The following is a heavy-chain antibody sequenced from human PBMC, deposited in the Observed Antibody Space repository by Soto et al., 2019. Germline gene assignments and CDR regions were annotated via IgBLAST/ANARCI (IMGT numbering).Heavy chain of an antibody. CDR2: INAGNGNT. J-gene: IGHJ4*02. Sequence: QVQLVQSGAEEKKPGASVKVSCRASGYTFTSYAIHWVRQAPGQRLEWMGWINAGNGNTKYSQQFQGRVTITRDTPASTADMKLGSLRSEDTAVYYCARGVPIFMDYWGQATLVTVSS. CDR3: ARGVPIFMDY. CDR1: GYTFTSYA. D-gene: IGHD3-16*01. V-gene: IGHV1-3*05.